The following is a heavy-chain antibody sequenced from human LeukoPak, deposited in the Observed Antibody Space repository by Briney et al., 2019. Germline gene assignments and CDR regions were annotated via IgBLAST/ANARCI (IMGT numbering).Heavy chain of an antibody. CDR2: INHSGST. CDR1: GGSFSGCY. D-gene: IGHD1-1*01. Sequence: SETLSLTCAVYGGSFSGCYWSWIRQPPGKGLEWIGGINHSGSTNYNPSLKSRVTISVDTSKNQFSLKLSSVTAADTAVYYCARDHNASVFDYWGQGTLVTVSS. V-gene: IGHV4-34*01. J-gene: IGHJ4*02. CDR3: ARDHNASVFDY.